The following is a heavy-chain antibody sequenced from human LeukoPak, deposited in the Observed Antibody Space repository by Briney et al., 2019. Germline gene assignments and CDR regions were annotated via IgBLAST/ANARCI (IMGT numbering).Heavy chain of an antibody. CDR3: ARATLWFGELRDAFDI. Sequence: SETLSLTCTVSGGSISSGGYYWSWIRQHPGKGLEWIGYIYYSGSTYYNPSLKSRVTISVDTSKNQFSLKLSSVTAADTAVYYCARATLWFGELRDAFDIWGQGTMVTVSS. D-gene: IGHD3-10*01. J-gene: IGHJ3*02. CDR1: GGSISSGGYY. V-gene: IGHV4-31*03. CDR2: IYYSGST.